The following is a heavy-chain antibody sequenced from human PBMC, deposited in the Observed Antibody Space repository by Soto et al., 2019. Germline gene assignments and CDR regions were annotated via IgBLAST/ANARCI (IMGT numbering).Heavy chain of an antibody. D-gene: IGHD1-1*01. CDR3: ARDLQAGTDNVNWFAP. J-gene: IGHJ5*02. CDR2: IAYDGSNR. Sequence: QVQLVESGGGVVQPGRSLRLYCAASGFSISRSAMHWVRQAPGKGLEWVAVIAYDGSNRWYADSAKGRFTISRDNSKNTVYLQMISLRGEDTAVYYCARDLQAGTDNVNWFAPWGQGTLVTVSS. V-gene: IGHV3-30*04. CDR1: GFSISRSA.